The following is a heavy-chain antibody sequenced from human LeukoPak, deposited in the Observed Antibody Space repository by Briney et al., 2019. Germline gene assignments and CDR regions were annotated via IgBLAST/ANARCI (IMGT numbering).Heavy chain of an antibody. Sequence: PSETLSLTCNVSGGSIRGYYWSWIRQPPGKGLEWIGYIYSSGSTNYNPSLKSRVTMSVDTSKNQFSLNLSSVTAADTAVYYCARQEIGLRSFDPWGQGTLVTVSS. V-gene: IGHV4-59*08. J-gene: IGHJ5*02. D-gene: IGHD3/OR15-3a*01. CDR2: IYSSGST. CDR3: ARQEIGLRSFDP. CDR1: GGSIRGYY.